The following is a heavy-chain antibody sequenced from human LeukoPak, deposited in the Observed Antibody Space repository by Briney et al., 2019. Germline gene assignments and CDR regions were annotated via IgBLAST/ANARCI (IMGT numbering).Heavy chain of an antibody. CDR2: ISYDGSNK. V-gene: IGHV3-30*18. CDR1: GFTFSSNG. CDR3: AKDRGSGTYYYYGMDV. J-gene: IGHJ6*02. Sequence: PGGSLRLSCAASGFTFSSNGMHWVRQAPGKRLNCVAVISYDGSNKYYADSVKGRFTISRDNSKNTLYLQMNSLRAEDTAVYYCAKDRGSGTYYYYGMDVWGQGTTVTVSS. D-gene: IGHD6-19*01.